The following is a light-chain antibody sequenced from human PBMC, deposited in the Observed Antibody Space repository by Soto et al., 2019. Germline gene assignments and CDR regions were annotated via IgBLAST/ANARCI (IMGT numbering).Light chain of an antibody. CDR3: SSYTISSTYVV. CDR2: DVS. J-gene: IGLJ2*01. V-gene: IGLV2-14*01. CDR1: SSDVGGYNY. Sequence: QSALTQPASVSGSPGQSITISCTGTSSDVGGYNYVSWYQQHPGKAPKLMIYDVSNRPSGVSNRFSGSKSGNTASLTISGLQAEDEADYYCSSYTISSTYVVFGGETKLTVL.